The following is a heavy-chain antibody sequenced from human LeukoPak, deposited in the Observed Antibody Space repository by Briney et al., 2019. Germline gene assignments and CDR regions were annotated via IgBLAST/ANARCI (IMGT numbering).Heavy chain of an antibody. CDR2: MNPNSGNT. CDR1: GYTFTSYD. J-gene: IGHJ5*02. CDR3: ARTSSRLGWFDP. V-gene: IGHV1-8*03. Sequence: ASVKVSCKASGYTFTSYDINWVRQATGQGLEWMGWMNPNSGNTGYAQKFQGRVTITRNTSISTAYMELSSLRSEDTAVYYCARTSSRLGWFDPWGQGTLVTVSS. D-gene: IGHD6-13*01.